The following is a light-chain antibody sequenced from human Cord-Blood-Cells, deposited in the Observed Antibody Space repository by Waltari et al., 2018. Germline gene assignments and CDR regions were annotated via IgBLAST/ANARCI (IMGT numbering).Light chain of an antibody. Sequence: QSALTQPRSVSGSPGQSATISCTATSSDGGGYNYYYWYQQHPGKAPTHMIYDVSKRPSGVPDRFSGSKSGNTASLTISGLQAEDEADYYCCSYAGSYTFDVVFGGGTKLTVL. CDR3: CSYAGSYTFDVV. J-gene: IGLJ2*01. CDR1: SSDGGGYNY. V-gene: IGLV2-11*01. CDR2: DVS.